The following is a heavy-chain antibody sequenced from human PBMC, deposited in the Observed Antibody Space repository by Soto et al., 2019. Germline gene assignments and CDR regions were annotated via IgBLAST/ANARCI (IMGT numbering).Heavy chain of an antibody. J-gene: IGHJ6*02. V-gene: IGHV5-51*01. CDR3: ARQGPQVSSSWYVPYYYYGMDV. Sequence: PGESLKISCKGSGYSFTSYWIGWVRQMPGKGLEWMGIIYPGDSDTRYSPSSQGQVTISADKSISTAYLQWSSLKASDTAMYYCARQGPQVSSSWYVPYYYYGMDVWGQGTTVTVSS. D-gene: IGHD6-13*01. CDR2: IYPGDSDT. CDR1: GYSFTSYW.